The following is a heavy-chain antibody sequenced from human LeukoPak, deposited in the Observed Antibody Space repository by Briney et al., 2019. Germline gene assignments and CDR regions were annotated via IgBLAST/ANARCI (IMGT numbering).Heavy chain of an antibody. V-gene: IGHV1-8*02. D-gene: IGHD3-10*01. J-gene: IGHJ6*02. CDR3: ATSLDITMVAMDV. Sequence: ASVKVSCKASGYTFTSYGISWVRQATGQGLEWMGWMNPNSGNTGYAQKFQGRVTMTRNTSISTAYMELSSLRSEDTAVYYCATSLDITMVAMDVWGQGTTVTVSS. CDR2: MNPNSGNT. CDR1: GYTFTSYG.